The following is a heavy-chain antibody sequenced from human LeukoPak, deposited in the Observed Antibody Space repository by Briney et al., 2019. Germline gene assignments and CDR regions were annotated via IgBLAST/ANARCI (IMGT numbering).Heavy chain of an antibody. CDR2: ISTSGGTI. J-gene: IGHJ6*02. V-gene: IGHV3-48*01. CDR3: ARDSTYTMDL. Sequence: GGSLRLSCAASGFTFSSSSMNWVRQAPEKGLEWVSYISTSGGTIYYADSVKGRFTISRDNAKNSLYLQMDSLRAEDTAVYYCARDSTYTMDLWGRGTTVTVSS. CDR1: GFTFSSSS. D-gene: IGHD2/OR15-2a*01.